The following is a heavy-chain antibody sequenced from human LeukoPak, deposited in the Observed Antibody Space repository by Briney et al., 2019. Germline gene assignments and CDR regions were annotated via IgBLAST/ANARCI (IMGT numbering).Heavy chain of an antibody. J-gene: IGHJ3*02. CDR3: ARTYDFGRGPPGDAFDN. V-gene: IGHV3-48*01. Sequence: GGSLRLSCAASGFTFTIFGLNWVRQAPGKGPEWVSYIDARSGITYYADSVQGRFTISRDNARESVFPQMDSLRVDDTAVYYCARTYDFGRGPPGDAFDNWGPGTWVIVSS. D-gene: IGHD3-3*01. CDR2: IDARSGIT. CDR1: GFTFTIFG.